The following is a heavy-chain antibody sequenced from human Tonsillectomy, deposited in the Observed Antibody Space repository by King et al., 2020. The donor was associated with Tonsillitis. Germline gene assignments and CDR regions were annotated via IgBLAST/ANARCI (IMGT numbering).Heavy chain of an antibody. D-gene: IGHD4-23*01. CDR2: INPNSGGT. CDR1: GYTFTDYY. J-gene: IGHJ5*02. Sequence: QLVQSGAEVKKPGASVKVSCKASGYTFTDYYMHWVRQAPGQGLEWMGWINPNSGGTKYAQKFQGWVTMTRDTSISTAYMDLSRLRSDDTAIYYCARSLGTVVTYWFDPWGQGTLVTVSS. V-gene: IGHV1-2*04. CDR3: ARSLGTVVTYWFDP.